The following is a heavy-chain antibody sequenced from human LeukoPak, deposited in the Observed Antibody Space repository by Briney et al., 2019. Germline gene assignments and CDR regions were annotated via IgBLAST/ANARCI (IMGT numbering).Heavy chain of an antibody. Sequence: GGSLRLSCAASGFTFDDYGMSWVRQAPGKGLEWVSGINWNGGSTGYADSVKGRFTISRDNAKNSLYLQMNSLRAEDTALYYCARGLDVVAASNDAFGIWGQGTMVTVSS. CDR3: ARGLDVVAASNDAFGI. CDR2: INWNGGST. CDR1: GFTFDDYG. J-gene: IGHJ3*02. D-gene: IGHD6-13*01. V-gene: IGHV3-20*04.